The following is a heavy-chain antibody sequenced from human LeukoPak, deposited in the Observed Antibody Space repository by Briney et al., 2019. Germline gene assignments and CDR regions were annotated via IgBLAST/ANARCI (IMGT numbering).Heavy chain of an antibody. J-gene: IGHJ1*01. CDR1: GFTFSSSG. CDR2: ISFDGSTK. CDR3: AKDSNGSGSYGYFQH. Sequence: GGSLRLSCAASGFTFSSSGMHWVRQAPGKGLEWVAVISFDGSTKYYEDFVKGRFTISRDKSENTLYLQMNSLRPEDTAVYYCAKDSNGSGSYGYFQHWGQGTLVTVSS. V-gene: IGHV3-30*18. D-gene: IGHD3-10*01.